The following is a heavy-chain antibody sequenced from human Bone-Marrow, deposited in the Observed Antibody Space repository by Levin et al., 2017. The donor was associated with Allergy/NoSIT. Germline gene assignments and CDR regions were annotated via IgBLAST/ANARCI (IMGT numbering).Heavy chain of an antibody. Sequence: GGSLRLSCAASGFTFDDYAMHWVRQAPGKGLEWVSGISWNSGSIGYADSVKGRFTISRDNAKNSLYLQMNSLRAEDTALYYCAKPIQKDYDSSGPIRPDFDYWGQGTLVTVSS. CDR3: AKPIQKDYDSSGPIRPDFDY. D-gene: IGHD3-22*01. V-gene: IGHV3-9*01. CDR2: ISWNSGSI. J-gene: IGHJ4*02. CDR1: GFTFDDYA.